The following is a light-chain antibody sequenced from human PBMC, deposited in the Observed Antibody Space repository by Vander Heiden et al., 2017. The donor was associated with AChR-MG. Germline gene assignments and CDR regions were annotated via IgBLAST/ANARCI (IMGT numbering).Light chain of an antibody. CDR2: STT. V-gene: IGLV7-43*01. CDR1: TGPVPRGFH. CDR3: LHSSGSVWV. Sequence: VVPQQPSLTVSPGGTVTLTCCASTGPVPRGFHSNWFQPKPGQPPRALIYSTTDRHSCTPARFSDSLLRDKAALTLAGVQAEDEAEYVCLHSSGSVWVFGGGTKLTVL. J-gene: IGLJ3*02.